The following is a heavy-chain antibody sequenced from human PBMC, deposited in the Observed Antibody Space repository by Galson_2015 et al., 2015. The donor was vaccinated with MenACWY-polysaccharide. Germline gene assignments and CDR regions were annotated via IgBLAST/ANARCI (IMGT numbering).Heavy chain of an antibody. Sequence: SLRLSCAASGFTFSSYSMNWVRQAPGKGLEWVSYISSGGTIYYADSVKGRFTISRDNAKNSLYLQMNSLRDEDTAVYYCGRAPTKGEFPFSGWYIDYWGQGSLVTVSS. V-gene: IGHV3-48*02. CDR2: ISSGGTI. CDR1: GFTFSSYS. CDR3: GRAPTKGEFPFSGWYIDY. D-gene: IGHD3-16*01. J-gene: IGHJ4*02.